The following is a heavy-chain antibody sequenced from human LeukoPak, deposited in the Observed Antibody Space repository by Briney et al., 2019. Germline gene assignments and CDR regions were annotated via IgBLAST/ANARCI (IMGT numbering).Heavy chain of an antibody. CDR1: GFTLSDYW. V-gene: IGHV3-74*01. CDR2: ISPDGRNI. J-gene: IGHJ4*02. Sequence: GGSLRLTCAASGFTLSDYWMNWVRQAPGKGPVWVSHISPDGRNIAYADSVKGRFTISRDSAKNTLYLQMNSLRVEDTAVYYCVRDGGGTNPYDCWGQRTLVTVSS. CDR3: VRDGGGTNPYDC. D-gene: IGHD1-7*01.